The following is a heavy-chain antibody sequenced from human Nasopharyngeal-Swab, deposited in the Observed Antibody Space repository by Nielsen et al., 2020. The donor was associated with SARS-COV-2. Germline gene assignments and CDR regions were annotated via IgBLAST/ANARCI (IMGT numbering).Heavy chain of an antibody. J-gene: IGHJ4*02. D-gene: IGHD5-24*01. V-gene: IGHV3-33*01. CDR2: IWYDGSNK. CDR1: GFTFSSYG. Sequence: GGSLRLSCAASGFTFSSYGMHWVRQAPGKGLEWVAVIWYDGSNKYYADSVKGRFTISRDNSKNTLYLQMNSLRAEDTAVYYCARYLGDGYNGEYFDYWGQGTLVTVSS. CDR3: ARYLGDGYNGEYFDY.